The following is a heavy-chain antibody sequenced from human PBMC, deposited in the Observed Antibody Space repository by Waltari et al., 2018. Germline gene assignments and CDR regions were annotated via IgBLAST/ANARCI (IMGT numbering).Heavy chain of an antibody. V-gene: IGHV4-38-2*02. CDR2: IYHSGST. J-gene: IGHJ4*02. CDR3: ARLILSVASIDY. D-gene: IGHD3-16*02. CDR1: GSSISSGSY. Sequence: QVQLQESGPGLVKPSETLSLTCTVSGSSISSGSYWGWIRQPPVKGLEWIGSIYHSGSTYYTTSLKVRVTISVDTSKNQFSLKLSSVTAADTAVYYCARLILSVASIDYWGQGTLVTVSS.